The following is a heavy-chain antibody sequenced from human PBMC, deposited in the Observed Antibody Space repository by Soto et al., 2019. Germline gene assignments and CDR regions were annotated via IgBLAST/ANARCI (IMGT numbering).Heavy chain of an antibody. CDR2: IKQDGSEK. D-gene: IGHD6-6*01. Sequence: GGSLRLSCAASGFTFSSYWMSWVRQAPGKGLEWVANIKQDGSEKYYVDSVKGRFTISRDNAKNSLYLQMNSLRAEDTAVYYCARPGTAARRPPPFDYWGQGTLVNVS. CDR1: GFTFSSYW. V-gene: IGHV3-7*01. CDR3: ARPGTAARRPPPFDY. J-gene: IGHJ4*02.